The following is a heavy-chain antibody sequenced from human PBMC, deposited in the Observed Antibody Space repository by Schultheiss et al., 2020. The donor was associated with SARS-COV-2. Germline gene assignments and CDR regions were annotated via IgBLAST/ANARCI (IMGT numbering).Heavy chain of an antibody. CDR2: IVVGSGNT. D-gene: IGHD3-22*01. Sequence: SVKVSCKASGFTFTSSAMQWVRQARGQRLEWIGWIVVGSGNTNYAQKFQERVTITRDMSTSTAYMELSSLRSEDTAVYYCAAGYYDSSGYYPTDYWGQGTLVTVSS. CDR1: GFTFTSSA. CDR3: AAGYYDSSGYYPTDY. J-gene: IGHJ4*02. V-gene: IGHV1-58*02.